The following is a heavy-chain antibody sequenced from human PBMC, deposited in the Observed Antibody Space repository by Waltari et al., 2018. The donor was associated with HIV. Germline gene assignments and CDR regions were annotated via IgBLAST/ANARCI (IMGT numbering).Heavy chain of an antibody. D-gene: IGHD3-10*01. J-gene: IGHJ6*02. CDR3: ARMDYGSGTPPLDIYVMDV. CDR2: VHQSGRA. Sequence: QLLLQESGPGLVKPSETLSLTCPVPGYSIGHGYYCAWIPQPPGEGRAWIATVHQSGRAYYRPSLKSRVTISMDMSRNQFSLKMNSVTAADTAVYYCARMDYGSGTPPLDIYVMDVWGQGTTVTVSS. CDR1: GYSIGHGYY. V-gene: IGHV4-38-2*01.